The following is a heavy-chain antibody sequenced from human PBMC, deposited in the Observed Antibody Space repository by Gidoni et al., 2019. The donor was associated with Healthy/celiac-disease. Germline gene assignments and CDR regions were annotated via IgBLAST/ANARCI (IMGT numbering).Heavy chain of an antibody. CDR1: GGSISSYY. Sequence: QVQLQESGPGLVKPSETLSLTCTVSGGSISSYYWSWIRQPPGKGLEWIGYIYYSGSTNYNPSLKSRVTISVDTSKNQFSLKLSSVTAADTAVYYCARWPVEMATKRYAFDIWGQGTMVTVSS. J-gene: IGHJ3*02. D-gene: IGHD5-12*01. V-gene: IGHV4-59*01. CDR2: IYYSGST. CDR3: ARWPVEMATKRYAFDI.